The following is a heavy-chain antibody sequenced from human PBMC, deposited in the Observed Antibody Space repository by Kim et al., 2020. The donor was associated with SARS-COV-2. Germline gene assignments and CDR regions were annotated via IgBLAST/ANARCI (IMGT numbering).Heavy chain of an antibody. J-gene: IGHJ4*02. D-gene: IGHD2-2*01. Sequence: GGSLRLSCTVSGFTFSTYWMHWVRQAPGKGLVWVSRMDPDGSTINYADSVKGRFTISRDNARNTLYLQMTSLRAEDTALYYCVRGTIVPAGTDYWGKGTLVTVSS. CDR2: MDPDGSTI. V-gene: IGHV3-74*01. CDR3: VRGTIVPAGTDY. CDR1: GFTFSTYW.